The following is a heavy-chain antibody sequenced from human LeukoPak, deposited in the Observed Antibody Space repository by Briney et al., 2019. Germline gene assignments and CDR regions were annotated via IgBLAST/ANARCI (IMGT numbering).Heavy chain of an antibody. CDR2: IKQDGSEK. Sequence: GGSLRLSCAASGFTFSSYGMHWVRKAPGKGLEWVANIKQDGSEKYYVDSVKGRFTISRDNAKNSLYLQMNSLRAGDTAVYYCAGDRQQYYYYYYMDVWGKGTTVTVSS. J-gene: IGHJ6*03. CDR1: GFTFSSYG. V-gene: IGHV3-7*01. CDR3: AGDRQQYYYYYYMDV. D-gene: IGHD1-1*01.